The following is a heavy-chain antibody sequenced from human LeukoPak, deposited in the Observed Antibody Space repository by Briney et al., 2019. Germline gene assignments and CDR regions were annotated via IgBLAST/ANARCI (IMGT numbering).Heavy chain of an antibody. J-gene: IGHJ4*02. CDR3: ARVRGVIILSEIFDY. CDR2: INPNSGGT. V-gene: IGHV1-2*02. Sequence: ASVKVSCKASGYTFTGYYMHWVRQAPGQGLEWMGWINPNSGGTNYAQKFQGRVTMTRDTSISTAYMELSRLRSDDTAVYYCARVRGVIILSEIFDYWGQGTLVTVSS. D-gene: IGHD3-10*01. CDR1: GYTFTGYY.